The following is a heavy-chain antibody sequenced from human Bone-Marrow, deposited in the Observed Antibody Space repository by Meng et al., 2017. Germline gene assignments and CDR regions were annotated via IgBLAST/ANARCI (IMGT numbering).Heavy chain of an antibody. CDR3: GRTGGVVVAATFLDF. CDR2: IYYSGST. J-gene: IGHJ6*02. Sequence: GSLRLSCTVAGGSVSSGSYYWSWIRQPPGKGLEWIGYIYYSGSTKYNPSLKSRVTISLDTSKNQFSLKLSSVTAADTAVYYCGRTGGVVVAATFLDFWGQGTTVTVSS. D-gene: IGHD2-15*01. V-gene: IGHV4-61*01. CDR1: GGSVSSGSYY.